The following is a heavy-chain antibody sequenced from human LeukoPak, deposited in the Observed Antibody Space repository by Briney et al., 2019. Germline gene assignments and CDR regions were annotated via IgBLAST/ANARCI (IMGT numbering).Heavy chain of an antibody. CDR2: ISSSSSTI. CDR3: ARSPGELPYNNPDY. Sequence: PGGSLRLSCAASGFTFSSYSMNWVRQAPGKGLEWVSYISSSSSTIYYADSVKGRFTISRDNAKNSLYLQMNSLRAEDTAVYYCARSPGELPYNNPDYWGQGTLVTVSS. D-gene: IGHD3-16*02. CDR1: GFTFSSYS. V-gene: IGHV3-48*01. J-gene: IGHJ4*02.